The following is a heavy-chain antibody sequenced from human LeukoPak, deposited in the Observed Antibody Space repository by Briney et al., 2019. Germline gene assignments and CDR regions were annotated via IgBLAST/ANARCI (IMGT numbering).Heavy chain of an antibody. D-gene: IGHD3-9*01. CDR2: IYSDNT. CDR3: ARDRERVYYDILTGYSRWDY. J-gene: IGHJ4*02. CDR1: GFTVSSNS. V-gene: IGHV3-53*01. Sequence: GGSLRLSCTVSGFTVSSNSMSWVRQAPGKGLEWVSFIYSDNTHYSDSVKGRFTISRENAKNSLYLQMNSLRAGDTAVYYCARDRERVYYDILTGYSRWDYWGQGTLVTVSS.